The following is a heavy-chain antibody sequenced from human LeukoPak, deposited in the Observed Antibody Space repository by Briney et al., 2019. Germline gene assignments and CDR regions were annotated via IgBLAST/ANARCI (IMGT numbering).Heavy chain of an antibody. V-gene: IGHV1-18*01. CDR1: GYTFTSYG. D-gene: IGHD2-15*01. CDR2: ISACNGNT. CDR3: ARDLETVVVVAATGYNWFDP. J-gene: IGHJ5*02. Sequence: ASVKVSCKASGYTFTSYGISWVRQAPGQGLEWMGWISACNGNTNYAQKLQGRVTMTTDTSTSTAYMELRSLRSDDTAVYYCARDLETVVVVAATGYNWFDPWGQGTLVTVSS.